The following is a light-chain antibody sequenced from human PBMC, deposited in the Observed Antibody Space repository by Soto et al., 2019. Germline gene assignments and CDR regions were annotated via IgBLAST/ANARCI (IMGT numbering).Light chain of an antibody. CDR1: RSGSSRY. CDR3: QQYGSSPWT. J-gene: IGKJ1*01. Sequence: EMVLTQSPGTLSLSAGERATLSCRVSRSGSSRYLAWDQQKPGQAPRLLIYGASSRATGIPDRFSGSGSGTEFTRTISRLEPEDFAAYYCQQYGSSPWTFRQGTKVVIK. V-gene: IGKV3-20*01. CDR2: GAS.